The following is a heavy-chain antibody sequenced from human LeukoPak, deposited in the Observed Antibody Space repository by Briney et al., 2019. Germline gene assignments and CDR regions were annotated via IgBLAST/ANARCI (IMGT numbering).Heavy chain of an antibody. Sequence: RGESLKISCRGSGYTFENYWIAWVGQLPGQGLDWMGIIYPDDSDTTYNPSFEGHVTISVDKSIKTAYLQWDSLEASDTAIYYCARQGVAVAGTLWLDPWGQGTLVTVSS. CDR3: ARQGVAVAGTLWLDP. CDR2: IYPDDSDT. V-gene: IGHV5-51*01. CDR1: GYTFENYW. J-gene: IGHJ5*02. D-gene: IGHD6-19*01.